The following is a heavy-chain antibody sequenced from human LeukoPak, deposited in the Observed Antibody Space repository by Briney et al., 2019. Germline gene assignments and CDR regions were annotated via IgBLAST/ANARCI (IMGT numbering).Heavy chain of an antibody. D-gene: IGHD6-13*01. Sequence: SVKVSCKASGGTFSSYAISWVRQAPGQGLEWMGRIIPILGIANYAQKFQGRVTITADKSTSTAYMELSSPRSEDTAVYYCARVSGAAEADYWGQGTLVTVSS. CDR1: GGTFSSYA. J-gene: IGHJ4*02. CDR2: IIPILGIA. CDR3: ARVSGAAEADY. V-gene: IGHV1-69*04.